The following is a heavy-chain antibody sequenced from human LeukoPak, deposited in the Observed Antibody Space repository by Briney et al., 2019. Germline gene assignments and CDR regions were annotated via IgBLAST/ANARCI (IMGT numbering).Heavy chain of an antibody. Sequence: TGGSLRLSCAASGFTFSSYAMSWVRQAPGKGLEWVSAISGSGGSTYYADSVKGRFTISRDNSKNTLYLQMNSLRAEDTAVYYCAKDYYDILTGYYIDCWGQGTLVTVSS. V-gene: IGHV3-23*01. CDR1: GFTFSSYA. CDR2: ISGSGGST. J-gene: IGHJ4*02. D-gene: IGHD3-9*01. CDR3: AKDYYDILTGYYIDC.